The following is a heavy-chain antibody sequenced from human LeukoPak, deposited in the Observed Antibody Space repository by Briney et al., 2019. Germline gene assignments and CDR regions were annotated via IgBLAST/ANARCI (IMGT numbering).Heavy chain of an antibody. J-gene: IGHJ6*02. D-gene: IGHD3-22*01. CDR2: ISSSSSTI. CDR3: ARGPTYYYDSSGYWDSGMDV. V-gene: IGHV3-48*02. CDR1: GFTFSSYS. Sequence: GGSLRLSRAASGFTFSSYSMNWVRQAPGKGLEWVSYISSSSSTIYYADSVKGRFTISRDNAKNSLYLQMNSLRDEDTAVYYCARGPTYYYDSSGYWDSGMDVWGQGTTVTVSS.